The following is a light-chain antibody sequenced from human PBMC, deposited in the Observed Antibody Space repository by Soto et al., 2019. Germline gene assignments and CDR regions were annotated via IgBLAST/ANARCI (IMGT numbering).Light chain of an antibody. Sequence: DIVLTQSPATLSLSPGERATLSCRASQTVDTYLAWYQQKPGQAPRLLIYDASRRAPGIPPRFSGSGSGTDFTLTVSSLEPEDFAVDYCQQRKSRLTFGGGTKVEIK. CDR1: QTVDTY. V-gene: IGKV3-11*01. CDR2: DAS. CDR3: QQRKSRLT. J-gene: IGKJ4*01.